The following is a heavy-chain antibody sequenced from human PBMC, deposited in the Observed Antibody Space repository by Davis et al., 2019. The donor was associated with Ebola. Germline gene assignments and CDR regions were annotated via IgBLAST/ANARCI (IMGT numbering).Heavy chain of an antibody. Sequence: GESLKISCAASGFTFDDYTMHWVRQAPGKGLEWVSSISSDSDYIYYADSAKGRFTISRDNAKNSLYLQMNSLRAEDTAVYYCARDRPLDFFFGDYYGMDVWGQGTTVTVSS. CDR1: GFTFDDYT. D-gene: IGHD3-16*01. CDR3: ARDRPLDFFFGDYYGMDV. V-gene: IGHV3-21*01. J-gene: IGHJ6*02. CDR2: ISSDSDYI.